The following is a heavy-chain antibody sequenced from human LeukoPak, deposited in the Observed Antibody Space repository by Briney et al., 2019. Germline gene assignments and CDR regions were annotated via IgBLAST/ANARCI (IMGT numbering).Heavy chain of an antibody. CDR1: GLSFSDYG. V-gene: IGHV3-48*03. J-gene: IGHJ1*01. CDR3: TRDAGCGF. CDR2: ISPSGRSV. D-gene: IGHD5-12*01. Sequence: PGGSLRLSCAGSGLSFSDYGINWVRQAPGKGLEWLTFISPSGRSVSYADSVKGRFTIARDNAKKSLYLQMDSLRGDDTAIYYCTRDAGCGFWGQGTLVTVSS.